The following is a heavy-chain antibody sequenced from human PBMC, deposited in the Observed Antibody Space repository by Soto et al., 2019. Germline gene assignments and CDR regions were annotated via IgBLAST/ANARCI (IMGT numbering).Heavy chain of an antibody. Sequence: GASVKVSCKASGCTFTGYYMHWVRQAPGQGLEWMGWINPNSGGTNYAQKFQGRVTMTRDTSISTAYMELSRLRSDDTAVYYCASRPSVLGVPAVDYWGQGTLVTVSS. V-gene: IGHV1-2*02. J-gene: IGHJ4*02. D-gene: IGHD2-2*01. CDR1: GCTFTGYY. CDR2: INPNSGGT. CDR3: ASRPSVLGVPAVDY.